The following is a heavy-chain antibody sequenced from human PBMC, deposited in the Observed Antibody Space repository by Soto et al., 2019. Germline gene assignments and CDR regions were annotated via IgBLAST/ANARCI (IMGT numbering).Heavy chain of an antibody. CDR1: RFIFSAYA. D-gene: IGHD3-22*01. V-gene: IGHV3-23*01. J-gene: IGHJ3*02. CDR3: AKFLRDYHDSSAYYGDGLDI. CDR2: IRGSGINT. Sequence: RSLRLSCAACRFIFSAYAMSWVLQALGQGLEWVSAIRGSGINTYYAVSVKVRFTISRDNSKNTLYVQMNSLRAEDTAVYYCAKFLRDYHDSSAYYGDGLDIWGQGT.